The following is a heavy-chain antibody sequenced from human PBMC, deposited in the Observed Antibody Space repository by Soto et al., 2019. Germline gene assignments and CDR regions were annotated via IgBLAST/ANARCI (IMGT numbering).Heavy chain of an antibody. D-gene: IGHD6-19*01. CDR3: ARGTNRGSSGWYYS. J-gene: IGHJ4*02. CDR2: INPNSGGT. CDR1: GYTFTGYY. V-gene: IGHV1-2*02. Sequence: ASVKVSCKASGYTFTGYYMHWVRQAPGQGLEWMGWINPNSGGTNYAQKFQGRVTMTRDTSISTAYMELSRLRSDDTAVYYCARGTNRGSSGWYYSWGQGTLVTAPQ.